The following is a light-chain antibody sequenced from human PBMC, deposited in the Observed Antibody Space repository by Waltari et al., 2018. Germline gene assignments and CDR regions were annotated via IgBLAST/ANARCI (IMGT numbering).Light chain of an antibody. CDR1: QSVRTN. V-gene: IGKV3-15*01. CDR3: HHYNDWPPGT. CDR2: GAS. Sequence: IVLTQSPVTLSVSPGERVTLSCGASQSVRTNVAWYQQKPGQAPRILIYGASKRATGIPARFSGTGSGTEFTLTISSLQSEDFAVYFCHHYNDWPPGTFGQGTKLDSK. J-gene: IGKJ2*02.